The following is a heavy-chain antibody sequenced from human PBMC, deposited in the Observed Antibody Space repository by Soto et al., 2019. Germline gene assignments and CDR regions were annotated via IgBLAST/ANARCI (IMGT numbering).Heavy chain of an antibody. CDR1: GFTFSSYA. D-gene: IGHD3-22*01. CDR2: ISGSGGST. V-gene: IGHV3-23*01. CDR3: AKPDPNYYDSSGYYPNAGIDY. J-gene: IGHJ4*02. Sequence: PGGSLRLSCAASGFTFSSYAMSWVRQAPGKGLEWVSAISGSGGSTYYADSVKGRFTISRDNSKNTLYLQMNSLRAEDTAVYYCAKPDPNYYDSSGYYPNAGIDYWGQGTLVTVSS.